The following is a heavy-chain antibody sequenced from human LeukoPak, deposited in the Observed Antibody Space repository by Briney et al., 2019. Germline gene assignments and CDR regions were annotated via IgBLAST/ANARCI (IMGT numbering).Heavy chain of an antibody. CDR3: AKDGLAGRFDSSVPGIYDGLDV. V-gene: IGHV3-74*01. CDR1: GFTFSSYW. D-gene: IGHD6-19*01. CDR2: INSDGSST. Sequence: PGGSLRLSCAASGFTFSSYWMHWVRQAPGKGLVWVSRINSDGSSTSYADSVKGRFTISRDNAKNTLYLQMNSLRREDTAMYYCAKDGLAGRFDSSVPGIYDGLDVWGQGTTVTVSS. J-gene: IGHJ6*02.